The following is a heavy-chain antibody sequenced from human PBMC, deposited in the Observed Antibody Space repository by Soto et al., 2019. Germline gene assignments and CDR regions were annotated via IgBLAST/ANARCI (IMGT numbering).Heavy chain of an antibody. CDR3: TRDASRDSSARGWFDP. V-gene: IGHV3-21*01. CDR1: GFTFRSFT. CDR2: ISSNSAYI. Sequence: GGSLRLSCAASGFTFRSFTMNWVRQAPGKGLGWVSTISSNSAYIYYTDALRGRLTISRDNAKNSLHLQMNSLRAEDTAVYYCTRDASRDSSARGWFDPWGPGTLVTSPQ. J-gene: IGHJ5*02. D-gene: IGHD6-13*01.